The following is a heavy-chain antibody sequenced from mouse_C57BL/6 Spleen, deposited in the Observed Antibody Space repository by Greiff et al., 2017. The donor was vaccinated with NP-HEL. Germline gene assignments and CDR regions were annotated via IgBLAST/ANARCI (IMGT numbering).Heavy chain of an antibody. D-gene: IGHD5-1*01. CDR3: ARESSNYAMDY. J-gene: IGHJ4*01. CDR1: GFTFSDYY. V-gene: IGHV5-16*01. Sequence: EVKLMESEGGLVQPGSSMKLSCTASGFTFSDYYMAWVRQVPEKGLEWVANINYDGSSTYYLDSLKSRFIISRDNAKNILYLQMSSLKSEDTATYYCARESSNYAMDYWGQGTSVTVSS. CDR2: INYDGSST.